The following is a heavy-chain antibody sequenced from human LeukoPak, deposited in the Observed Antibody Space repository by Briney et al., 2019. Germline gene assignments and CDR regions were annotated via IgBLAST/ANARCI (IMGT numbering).Heavy chain of an antibody. CDR3: ARDRTERLLWWQTPVFDY. Sequence: ASVKVSCKASGYTFTTYYIHWVRQAPGHGLEWMGLLNPRSGTTSYAQKVQGRVTMTRDTSTSTVYMELSSLTSEDTAVYYCARDRTERLLWWQTPVFDYWGQGTLVTVSS. V-gene: IGHV1-46*01. J-gene: IGHJ4*02. D-gene: IGHD2-21*01. CDR2: LNPRSGTT. CDR1: GYTFTTYY.